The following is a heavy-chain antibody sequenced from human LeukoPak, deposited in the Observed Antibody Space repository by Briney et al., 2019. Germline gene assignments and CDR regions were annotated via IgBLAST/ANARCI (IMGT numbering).Heavy chain of an antibody. CDR1: GGSISSGDYY. V-gene: IGHV4-30-4*01. CDR3: ARNPTLKGLNDAFDI. Sequence: PSQTLSLTCTVSGGSISSGDYYWSWIRQPPGKGLEWIGYIYYSGSTYYNPSLKSRVTISVDTSKNQFSLKLSSVTAADTAVYYCARNPTLKGLNDAFDIWGQGTMVTVSS. D-gene: IGHD3-22*01. J-gene: IGHJ3*02. CDR2: IYYSGST.